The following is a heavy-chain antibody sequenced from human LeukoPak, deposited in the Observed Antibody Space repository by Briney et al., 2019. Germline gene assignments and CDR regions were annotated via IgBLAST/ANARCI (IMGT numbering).Heavy chain of an antibody. D-gene: IGHD6-6*01. V-gene: IGHV4-39*01. J-gene: IGHJ4*02. CDR3: AREKYSPGAVDY. CDR1: GGSISSSSYY. Sequence: PSETLSLTCSVSGGSISSSSYYWGWIRHPPGKGLEWIGSIYYSGSTYYNPSLKSRVTISVDTSKNQFSLKVSSVTAADTAVYYCAREKYSPGAVDYWGQGSLVTVSS. CDR2: IYYSGST.